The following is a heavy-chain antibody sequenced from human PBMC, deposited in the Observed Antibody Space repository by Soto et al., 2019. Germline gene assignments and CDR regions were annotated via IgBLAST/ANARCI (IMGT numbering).Heavy chain of an antibody. J-gene: IGHJ4*02. Sequence: SETLSLTCTVSGGSISSYYWSWIRQPPGEGLEWIGYIYYSGSTNYNPSLKSRVTISVDTSKNQFSLKLSSVTAADTAVYYCAAMETYHWNYVFRDYWGQGTLVTVSS. CDR3: AAMETYHWNYVFRDY. CDR2: IYYSGST. V-gene: IGHV4-59*01. D-gene: IGHD1-7*01. CDR1: GGSISSYY.